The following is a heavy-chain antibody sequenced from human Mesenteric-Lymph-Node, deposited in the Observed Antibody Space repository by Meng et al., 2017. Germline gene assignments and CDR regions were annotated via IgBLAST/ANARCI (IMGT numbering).Heavy chain of an antibody. V-gene: IGHV3-30*01. J-gene: IGHJ4*02. Sequence: GESLKISCAASGFTFSSYAMHWVRQAPGKGLEWVAVISYDGNKKYYADSVKGRFTISRDNSKNTLYLQMNSLRAEDTAVYYCAREYGSGSYYLFFDYWGQGTLVTVSS. D-gene: IGHD3-10*01. CDR2: ISYDGNKK. CDR3: AREYGSGSYYLFFDY. CDR1: GFTFSSYA.